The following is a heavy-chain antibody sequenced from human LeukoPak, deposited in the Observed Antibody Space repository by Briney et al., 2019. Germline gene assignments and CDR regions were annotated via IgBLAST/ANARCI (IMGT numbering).Heavy chain of an antibody. D-gene: IGHD4-17*01. CDR2: IYYSGST. J-gene: IGHJ3*02. Sequence: SETLSLTCTVSGGSISSYYWSWIRQPPGKGLEWIGYIYYSGSTNYNPSLKSRVTISVDTSKNQFSLRLSSVTAADTAVYYCARVYGDYVGGAFDIWGQGTMVTVSS. V-gene: IGHV4-59*01. CDR1: GGSISSYY. CDR3: ARVYGDYVGGAFDI.